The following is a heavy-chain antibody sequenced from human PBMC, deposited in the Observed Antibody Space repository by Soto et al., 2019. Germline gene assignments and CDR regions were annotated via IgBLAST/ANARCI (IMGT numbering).Heavy chain of an antibody. CDR1: GGSVSSGSYY. J-gene: IGHJ5*02. Sequence: QVQLQESGPGLVKPSETLSLTCTVSGGSVSSGSYYWGWIRQPPGKGLEWIGYIYHSGSTNYNPSLKSRVTISVDTSKNQFSLSLTSVTDTDTAVYYCARLSAAWFDPWGQGTLVTVAS. CDR3: ARLSAAWFDP. CDR2: IYHSGST. V-gene: IGHV4-61*01. D-gene: IGHD6-19*01.